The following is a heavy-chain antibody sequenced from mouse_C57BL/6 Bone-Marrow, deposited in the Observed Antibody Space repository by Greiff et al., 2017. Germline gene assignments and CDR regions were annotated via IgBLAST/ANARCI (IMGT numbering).Heavy chain of an antibody. CDR3: TTPRTTVAAPWFAY. D-gene: IGHD1-1*01. V-gene: IGHV14-4*01. J-gene: IGHJ3*01. CDR1: GFNIKDYY. Sequence: EVQLQQSGAELVRPGASVKLSCTASGFNIKDYYMHWVKQRPEQGLEWIGWIDPENGDTEYASKFQGKATITADTSSNTAYLQLSSLTSEDTAVYYCTTPRTTVAAPWFAYWGQGTLVTVSA. CDR2: IDPENGDT.